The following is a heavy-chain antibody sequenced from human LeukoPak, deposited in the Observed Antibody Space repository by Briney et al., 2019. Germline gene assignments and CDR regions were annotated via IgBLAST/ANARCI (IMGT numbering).Heavy chain of an antibody. CDR2: ISYDGSNK. CDR3: ARVGQSNLRDFDY. D-gene: IGHD4-4*01. CDR1: GFTFSSYA. Sequence: GGSLRLSCAASGFTFSSYAMHWVRQAPGKGLEWVAVISYDGSNKYYADSVKGRFTISRDNSKNTLYLQMNSLRAEDTAVYYCARVGQSNLRDFDYWGQGTLVTVSS. J-gene: IGHJ4*02. V-gene: IGHV3-30-3*01.